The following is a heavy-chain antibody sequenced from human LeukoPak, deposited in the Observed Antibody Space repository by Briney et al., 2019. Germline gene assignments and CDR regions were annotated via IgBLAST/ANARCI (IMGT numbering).Heavy chain of an antibody. CDR1: GFTFSSYS. CDR3: AKPTFYDGSRKAPSFDY. CDR2: ISGSGGST. Sequence: GGSLRLSCAASGFTFSSYSMNWVRQAPGKGLEWVSAISGSGGSTYYADSVKGRFTISRDNSKNTLYLQMNSLRAEDTAVYYCAKPTFYDGSRKAPSFDYWGQGTLVTVSS. J-gene: IGHJ4*02. V-gene: IGHV3-23*01. D-gene: IGHD3-22*01.